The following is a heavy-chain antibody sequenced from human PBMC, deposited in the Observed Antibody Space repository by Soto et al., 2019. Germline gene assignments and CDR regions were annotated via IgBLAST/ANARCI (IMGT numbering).Heavy chain of an antibody. CDR1: GFTFSSYG. CDR3: AKDRGYDVLRFLEWLLHDAFDI. D-gene: IGHD3-3*01. Sequence: PGGSLRLSCAASGFTFSSYGMHWVRQAPGKGLGWVAVVSYGGGSTYYADSVKGRFTISRDNSKNTLYLQMNSLRAEDTAVYYCAKDRGYDVLRFLEWLLHDAFDIWGQGTMVTVSS. CDR2: VSYGGGST. V-gene: IGHV3-30*18. J-gene: IGHJ3*02.